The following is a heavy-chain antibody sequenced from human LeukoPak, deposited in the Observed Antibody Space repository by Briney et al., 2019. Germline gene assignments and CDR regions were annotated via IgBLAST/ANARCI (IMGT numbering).Heavy chain of an antibody. Sequence: GGSLSFSCAASGFTFSTYSMTWVRKGPGKGLEWVSSIYPSGDSTFYADSVKGRFTISRDNSKNTLYLQMSSLRTEDTAIYYCAKDVVPDSGWDLDYWGQGTLVTVSS. J-gene: IGHJ4*02. CDR1: GFTFSTYS. D-gene: IGHD6-19*01. CDR2: IYPSGDST. V-gene: IGHV3-23*01. CDR3: AKDVVPDSGWDLDY.